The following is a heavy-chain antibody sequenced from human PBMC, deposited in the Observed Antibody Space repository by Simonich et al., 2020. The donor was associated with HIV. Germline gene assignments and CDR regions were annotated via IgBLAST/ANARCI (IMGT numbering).Heavy chain of an antibody. V-gene: IGHV3-30*07. J-gene: IGHJ4*02. Sequence: QVQLVESGGGVVQPGRSLRLSCAASGFTFRSYAMHWVRQAPGKGLEWVAVISYDGSNKYYADSVKGRFPISRDNSKNTLYLQMNSLRAEDTAVYYCASGGSISSVWADDYWGQGTLVTVSS. CDR2: ISYDGSNK. CDR3: ASGGSISSVWADDY. D-gene: IGHD3-16*01. CDR1: GFTFRSYA.